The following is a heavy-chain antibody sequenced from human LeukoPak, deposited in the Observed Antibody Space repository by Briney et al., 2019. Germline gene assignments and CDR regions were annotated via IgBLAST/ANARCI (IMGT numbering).Heavy chain of an antibody. CDR2: ISGNNDNP. Sequence: SMRVSCKTSGYTFSNFGINWVRHAPGQGLEWMGWISGNNDNPNYGQKFQGRFTVTTDSSTSTAYMELRNLTFDDTAVYYCARDGISTDDDWGQGTLVTVSS. CDR1: GYTFSNFG. V-gene: IGHV1-18*01. J-gene: IGHJ4*02. D-gene: IGHD2-2*01. CDR3: ARDGISTDDD.